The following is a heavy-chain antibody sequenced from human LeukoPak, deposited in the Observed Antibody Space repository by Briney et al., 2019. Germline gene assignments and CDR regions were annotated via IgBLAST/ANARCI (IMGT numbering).Heavy chain of an antibody. CDR2: IKQDGGEK. CDR1: GFTFSSYW. Sequence: GGSLRLSCAASGFTFSSYWMSWVRQAPGKGLEWVANIKQDGGEKYYVDSVKGRFTISRDNAKNSLYLQMNSLRAEDTAVYYCARLGTIFGVVIDIRVFDYWGQGTLVTVSS. D-gene: IGHD3-3*01. J-gene: IGHJ4*02. CDR3: ARLGTIFGVVIDIRVFDY. V-gene: IGHV3-7*01.